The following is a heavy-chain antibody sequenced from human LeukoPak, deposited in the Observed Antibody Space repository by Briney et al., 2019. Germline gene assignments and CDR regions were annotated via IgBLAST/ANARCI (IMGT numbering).Heavy chain of an antibody. CDR3: AREWRYYYGSGSNYAPLDY. CDR2: KNPNSGNT. D-gene: IGHD3-10*01. V-gene: IGHV1-8*01. J-gene: IGHJ4*02. CDR1: GYTFTSYD. Sequence: ASVKVSCKASGYTFTSYDINWVRQATGQGLEWMGWKNPNSGNTGYAQKFQGRVTMTRNTSISTAYMELSSLRSEDTAVYYCAREWRYYYGSGSNYAPLDYWGQGTLVTVSS.